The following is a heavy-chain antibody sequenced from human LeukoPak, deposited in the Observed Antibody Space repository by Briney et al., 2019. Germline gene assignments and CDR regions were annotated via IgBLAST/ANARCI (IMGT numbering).Heavy chain of an antibody. J-gene: IGHJ4*02. CDR2: ISGSGSST. D-gene: IGHD3-10*01. V-gene: IGHV3-23*01. CDR3: AGDQFADY. CDR1: GFTFSSYA. Sequence: GGSLRLSCAASGFTFSSYAMSWVRQAPGKGLEWVSAISGSGSSTYYADSVKGRFTISRDNAKNSLYLQMNSLRAEDTAVYYCAGDQFADYWGQGTLVTVSS.